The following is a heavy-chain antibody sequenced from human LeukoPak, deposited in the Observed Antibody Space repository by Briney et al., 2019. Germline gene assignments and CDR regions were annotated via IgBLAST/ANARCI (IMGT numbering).Heavy chain of an antibody. V-gene: IGHV3-7*03. CDR1: AFIFSGHW. Sequence: GGSLRLSCEGSAFIFSGHWMNWVRQTPGKGLEWVASIKEDGSERQYVDSVKGRFSISRDNTKGSLFLQLNSLRAEDTAVYYCAKGIKWELPFDYWGQGTLVTVSS. CDR2: IKEDGSER. J-gene: IGHJ4*02. CDR3: AKGIKWELPFDY. D-gene: IGHD1-26*01.